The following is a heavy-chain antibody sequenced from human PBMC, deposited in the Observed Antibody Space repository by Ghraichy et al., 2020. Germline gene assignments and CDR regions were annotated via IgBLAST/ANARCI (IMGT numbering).Heavy chain of an antibody. CDR1: GFTFSSYA. D-gene: IGHD6-19*01. J-gene: IGHJ4*02. CDR2: ISYDGSNK. Sequence: GGSLRLSCAASGFTFSSYAMHWVRQAPGKGLEWVAVISYDGSNKYYADSVKGRFTISRDNSKNTLYLQMNSLRAEDTAVYYCARDHLPGIAVAGTGPFVYWGQGTLVTVSS. V-gene: IGHV3-30*04. CDR3: ARDHLPGIAVAGTGPFVY.